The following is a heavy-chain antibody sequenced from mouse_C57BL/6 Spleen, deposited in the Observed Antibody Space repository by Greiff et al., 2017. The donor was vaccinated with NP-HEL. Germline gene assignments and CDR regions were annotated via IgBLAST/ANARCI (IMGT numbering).Heavy chain of an antibody. V-gene: IGHV14-1*01. CDR1: GFNIKDYY. D-gene: IGHD2-5*01. CDR2: IDPEDGDT. J-gene: IGHJ2*01. CDR3: TTWDYSNFFDY. Sequence: EVQLQQSGAELVRPGASVKLSCTASGFNIKDYYMHWVKQRPEQGLEWIGRIDPEDGDTEYAPKFQGKATMTADTSSNTAYLQLTSLTSEDTAVYYCTTWDYSNFFDYWGQGTTLTVSS.